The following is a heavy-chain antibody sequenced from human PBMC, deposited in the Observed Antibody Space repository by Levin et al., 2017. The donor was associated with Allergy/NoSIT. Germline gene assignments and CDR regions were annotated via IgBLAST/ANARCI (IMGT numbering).Heavy chain of an antibody. D-gene: IGHD3-9*01. CDR1: GFTFSIYS. J-gene: IGHJ6*02. V-gene: IGHV3-48*04. CDR2: IGSGSNTI. CDR3: ARDRDYDVSTALLGGVFRNYCYYGMDV. Sequence: GGSLRLSCTASGFTFSIYSMNWVRQVPGKGLEWVSYIGSGSNTIYYADSVQGRFTVSRDNAKNSLYLQMNSLRVEDTAIYYCARDRDYDVSTALLGGVFRNYCYYGMDVWGQGTTVTVSS.